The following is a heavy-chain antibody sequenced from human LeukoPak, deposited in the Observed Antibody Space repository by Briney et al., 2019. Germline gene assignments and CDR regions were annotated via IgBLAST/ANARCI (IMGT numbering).Heavy chain of an antibody. Sequence: GGSLRLSCAASGFTVSSNYMSWVRQAPGKGLEWVSVIYSSGSTYYADSVKGRFTIFRHNSKNTLYLQMNSLRAEDTAVYYCARGETAMEVDYWGQGTLVTVSS. CDR3: ARGETAMEVDY. CDR1: GFTVSSNY. D-gene: IGHD5-18*01. V-gene: IGHV3-53*04. CDR2: IYSSGST. J-gene: IGHJ4*02.